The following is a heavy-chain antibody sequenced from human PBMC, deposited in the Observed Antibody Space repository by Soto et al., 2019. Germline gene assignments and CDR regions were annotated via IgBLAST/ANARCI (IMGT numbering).Heavy chain of an antibody. J-gene: IGHJ6*02. V-gene: IGHV4-61*01. CDR3: VGVFGIGYYYYHMGL. Sequence: QVQLQESGPGLVKPSETLSLTCTVSGDSVTSVSVSWSWIRQPPGKGLEWIGYIYFSGSAAYNPTLGSRVTITIESAKNHFSMKPPSVTAADTAVYYGVGVFGIGYYYYHMGLWGQGATVTVSS. CDR2: IYFSGSA. CDR1: GDSVTSVSVS. D-gene: IGHD3-16*01.